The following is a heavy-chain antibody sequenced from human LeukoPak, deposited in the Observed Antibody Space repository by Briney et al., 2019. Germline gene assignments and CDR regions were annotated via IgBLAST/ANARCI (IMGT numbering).Heavy chain of an antibody. D-gene: IGHD7-27*01. CDR3: ARVGSLGTEDY. CDR2: IYYTGST. V-gene: IGHV4-59*01. CDR1: GASISSYS. J-gene: IGHJ4*02. Sequence: PSETLSLTCTVSGASISSYSWTWIRQPPGRGLEWIGYIYYTGSTNYNPSLKSRVTISIDTSKNQFSLKLSAVSAADTAVYYCARVGSLGTEDYWGQGTLVTVSS.